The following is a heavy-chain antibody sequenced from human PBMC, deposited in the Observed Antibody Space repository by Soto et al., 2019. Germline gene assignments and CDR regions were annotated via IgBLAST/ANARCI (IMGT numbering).Heavy chain of an antibody. V-gene: IGHV4-59*01. CDR3: ARVDSSGSYFDY. CDR2: IYYTGST. J-gene: IGHJ4*02. Sequence: QVQLQESGPGLVKPSETLSLTCTVSGGSISSYYWSWIRQPPGKGLEWIAYIYYTGSTNYNPSLRSLVTLSADTSKSHFSLKLISVTAADTAMYYCARVDSSGSYFDYWGQGTLVTVSS. D-gene: IGHD3-22*01. CDR1: GGSISSYY.